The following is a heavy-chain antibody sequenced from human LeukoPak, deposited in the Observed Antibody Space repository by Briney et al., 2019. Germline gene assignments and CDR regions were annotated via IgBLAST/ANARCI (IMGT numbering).Heavy chain of an antibody. J-gene: IGHJ5*02. CDR3: ARGLYSGSYHR. CDR2: INHSGST. Sequence: SETLSLTCAVYGGSFSGYYWSWIRQPPGKGLEWIGEINHSGSTNYNPSLKSRVTISVDTSKNQFSLKLSSVTAADTAVYYCARGLYSGSYHRWGQGTLVTVSS. D-gene: IGHD1-26*01. V-gene: IGHV4-34*01. CDR1: GGSFSGYY.